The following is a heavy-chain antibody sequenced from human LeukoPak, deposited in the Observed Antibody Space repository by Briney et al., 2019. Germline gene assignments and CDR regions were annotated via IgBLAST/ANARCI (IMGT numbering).Heavy chain of an antibody. D-gene: IGHD2-21*01. CDR1: GYTFTSYY. V-gene: IGHV1-46*01. J-gene: IGHJ6*02. Sequence: ASVKVSCKASGYTFTSYYMHWVRQAPGQGLEWMGIINPSGGSTSYAQKFQGRVTMTRDTSTSTVYMELSSLRSEDTAVYYCARERIPTPLYYYGMDVWGQGTTVTVSS. CDR2: INPSGGST. CDR3: ARERIPTPLYYYGMDV.